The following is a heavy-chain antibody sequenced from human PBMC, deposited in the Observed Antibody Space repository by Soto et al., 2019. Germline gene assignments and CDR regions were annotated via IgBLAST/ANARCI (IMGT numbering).Heavy chain of an antibody. J-gene: IGHJ6*02. V-gene: IGHV3-33*01. Sequence: QVQLVESGGGVVQPGRSLRLSCAASGFTFSSYGMHWVRQAPGKGLEWVAVIWYDGSNKYYADAVKGRFTISRDNSKNTLYLQMNSLRAEDTAVYYCARDRGGPYSSGPRAVSEARYYYGMDVWGQGTTVTVSS. D-gene: IGHD6-19*01. CDR2: IWYDGSNK. CDR3: ARDRGGPYSSGPRAVSEARYYYGMDV. CDR1: GFTFSSYG.